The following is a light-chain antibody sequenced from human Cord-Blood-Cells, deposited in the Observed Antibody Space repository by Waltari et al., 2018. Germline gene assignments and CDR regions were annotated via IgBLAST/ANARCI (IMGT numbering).Light chain of an antibody. J-gene: IGKJ1*01. Sequence: EIVMTQSPATRSLSPGEIATLSCRASQSVSSNLAWYQQKPGQAPRLLIYGASTRATGIPARFSGSGSGTEFTLTISSLQSEDFAVYYCQQYNNWPRTFGQGTKVEIK. CDR3: QQYNNWPRT. V-gene: IGKV3-15*01. CDR1: QSVSSN. CDR2: GAS.